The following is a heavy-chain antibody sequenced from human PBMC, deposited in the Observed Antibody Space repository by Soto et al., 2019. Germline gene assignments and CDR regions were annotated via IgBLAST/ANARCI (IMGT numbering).Heavy chain of an antibody. CDR3: ARTMKVVASFDY. CDR1: GGSISSGDYY. V-gene: IGHV4-30-4*01. D-gene: IGHD3-22*01. J-gene: IGHJ4*02. Sequence: TSETLSLTCTVSGGSISSGDYYWSWIRQPPGKGLEWIGYIYYSGSTYYNPSLKSRVTISVDTSKNQFSLKLSSVTAADTAVYYCARTMKVVASFDYWGPGTLVTVSS. CDR2: IYYSGST.